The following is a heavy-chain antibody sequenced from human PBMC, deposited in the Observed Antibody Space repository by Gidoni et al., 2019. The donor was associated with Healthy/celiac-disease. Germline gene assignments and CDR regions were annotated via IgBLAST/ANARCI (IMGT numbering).Heavy chain of an antibody. V-gene: IGHV1-3*01. CDR2: INAGNGNT. CDR1: GYTFTSYA. D-gene: IGHD6-19*01. Sequence: QVQLVQSGAEVKKPGASVKVSCKASGYTFTSYAMHWVRQAPGQRLEWMGWINAGNGNTKYSQKFQGRVTITRDTSASTAYMELSSLRSEDTAVYYCARARAGFSSGGRFDPWGQGTLVTVSS. J-gene: IGHJ5*02. CDR3: ARARAGFSSGGRFDP.